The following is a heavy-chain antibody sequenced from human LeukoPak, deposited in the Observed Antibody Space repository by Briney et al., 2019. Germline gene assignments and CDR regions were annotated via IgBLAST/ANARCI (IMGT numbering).Heavy chain of an antibody. D-gene: IGHD5-12*01. CDR2: INPNSGGT. Sequence: ASVKVSCKASGYTFTGYYMHWVRQAPGQGLEWMGWINPNSGGTNYAQKFQGRVTMTRDTSISTAYMELSRLRSDDTAVYYCARDRGGIVATTDLYYFDYWGQGTLVTVSS. J-gene: IGHJ4*02. CDR1: GYTFTGYY. V-gene: IGHV1-2*02. CDR3: ARDRGGIVATTDLYYFDY.